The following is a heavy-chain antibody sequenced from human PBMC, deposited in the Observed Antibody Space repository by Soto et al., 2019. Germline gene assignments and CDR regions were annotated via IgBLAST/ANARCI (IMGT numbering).Heavy chain of an antibody. CDR1: GGSISSYY. D-gene: IGHD3-3*01. J-gene: IGHJ5*02. Sequence: SETLSLSCTVSGGSISSYYWSWIRQPPGKGLEWIGYIYYSGSTNYNPSLKSRVTISVDTSKNQFSLKLSSVTAADTAVYYCARDFGMDRYRLEGRWFDPWGQAPLVTVSS. CDR3: ARDFGMDRYRLEGRWFDP. V-gene: IGHV4-59*01. CDR2: IYYSGST.